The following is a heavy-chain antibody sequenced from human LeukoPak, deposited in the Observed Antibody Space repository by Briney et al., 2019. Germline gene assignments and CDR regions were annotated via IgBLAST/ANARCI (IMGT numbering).Heavy chain of an antibody. CDR1: GYTFTSYY. J-gene: IGHJ4*02. D-gene: IGHD6-19*01. CDR2: INPSGGST. Sequence: GASVKVSCKASGYTFTSYYMHWVRQAPGQGLEWIGIINPSGGSTSYAQKFQGRVTMTRDTSTSTVYMELSSLRSEDTAVYYCATTREQSSGWYYFDYRGQGTLVTVSS. V-gene: IGHV1-46*01. CDR3: ATTREQSSGWYYFDY.